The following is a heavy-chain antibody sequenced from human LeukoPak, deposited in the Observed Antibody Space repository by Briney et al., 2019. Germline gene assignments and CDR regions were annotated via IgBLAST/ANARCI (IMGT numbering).Heavy chain of an antibody. CDR2: INSSNSNT. V-gene: IGHV3-21*01. J-gene: IGHJ5*02. Sequence: GGSLRLSCAASGFTFSSYTMNWVRQAPGKGLEWVSSINSSNSNTFYADSVKGRFTISRDNSKNSLYLQINSLRADDTALYYCARETGEVLLRGVFDPWGQGTLVTVSS. D-gene: IGHD3-10*01. CDR3: ARETGEVLLRGVFDP. CDR1: GFTFSSYT.